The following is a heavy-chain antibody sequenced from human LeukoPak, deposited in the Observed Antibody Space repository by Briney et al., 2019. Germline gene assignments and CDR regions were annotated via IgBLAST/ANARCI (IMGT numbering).Heavy chain of an antibody. D-gene: IGHD3-3*01. Sequence: GASVKVSCRASGYTFTIYDINWVRQARGQGLVGMGWMNLNSDNTGYEQKFQGRVTITRNTSLSTAYMELSSLRSEDTAVYYCARGLSRGYYDFWSGWDTDDAFDIWGQGTMVTVSS. CDR1: GYTFTIYD. CDR2: MNLNSDNT. V-gene: IGHV1-8*03. CDR3: ARGLSRGYYDFWSGWDTDDAFDI. J-gene: IGHJ3*02.